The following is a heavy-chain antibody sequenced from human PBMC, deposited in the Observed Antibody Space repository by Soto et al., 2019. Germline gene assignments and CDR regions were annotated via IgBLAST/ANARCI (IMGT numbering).Heavy chain of an antibody. D-gene: IGHD7-27*01. CDR3: AIEVWGRGGYYLDS. V-gene: IGHV1-69*01. Sequence: QVHVVQSGAEVKKPGSSVKVTCKAFGGTFNSFGINWVRQAPGQGLEWMGGIIPVFGTTKYAQKFRDRVTFVADGSTSTSYMEVSSLTSDDTAVYYCAIEVWGRGGYYLDSWGQGTLVTVSS. CDR1: GGTFNSFG. CDR2: IIPVFGTT. J-gene: IGHJ4*02.